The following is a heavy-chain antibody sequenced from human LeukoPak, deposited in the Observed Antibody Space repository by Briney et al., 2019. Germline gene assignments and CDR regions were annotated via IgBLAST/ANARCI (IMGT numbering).Heavy chain of an antibody. V-gene: IGHV3-30*18. CDR1: GFTFSTYG. Sequence: PGGSLRLSCAASGFTFSTYGMHWVRQAPGKGLEWVAVISYDGSNKYYADSVKGRFTISRDNSKNTLYLQINSLRAGDTAVYYCANDRSMGLDYWGQGTLVSVSS. D-gene: IGHD3-10*01. CDR3: ANDRSMGLDY. J-gene: IGHJ4*02. CDR2: ISYDGSNK.